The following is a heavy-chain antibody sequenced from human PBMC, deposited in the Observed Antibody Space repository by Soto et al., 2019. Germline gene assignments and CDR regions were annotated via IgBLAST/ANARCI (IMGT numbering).Heavy chain of an antibody. CDR3: AKDRSSARVTTDY. V-gene: IGHV3-23*01. D-gene: IGHD2-21*02. CDR1: GFTFSSYA. Sequence: GGSLRLSCAASGFTFSSYAMSWVRQAPGKGLEWVSAISGSGGSTYYADSVKGRFTVSRDNSKNTLYLQMNSLRAEDTAVYYCAKDRSSARVTTDYWGQGTLVTVSS. J-gene: IGHJ4*02. CDR2: ISGSGGST.